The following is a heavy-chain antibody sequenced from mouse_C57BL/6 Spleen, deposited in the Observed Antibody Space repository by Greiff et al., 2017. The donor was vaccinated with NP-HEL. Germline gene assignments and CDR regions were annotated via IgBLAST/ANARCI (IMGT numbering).Heavy chain of an antibody. J-gene: IGHJ4*01. V-gene: IGHV1-39*01. CDR3: ASPNYYGSSYRAYYYAMDY. CDR2: INPNYGTT. CDR1: GYSFTDYN. Sequence: VQLQQSGPELVKPGASVKISCKASGYSFTDYNMNWVKQSNGKSLEWIGVINPNYGTTSYNQKFKGKATLTVDQSSSTAYMQLNSLTSEDSAVYYCASPNYYGSSYRAYYYAMDYWGQGTSVTVSS. D-gene: IGHD1-1*01.